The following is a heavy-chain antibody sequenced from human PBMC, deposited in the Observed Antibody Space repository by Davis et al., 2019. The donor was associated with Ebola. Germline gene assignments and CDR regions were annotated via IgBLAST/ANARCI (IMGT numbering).Heavy chain of an antibody. CDR3: ARVDASSAFDI. CDR1: GFTFSSYG. V-gene: IGHV3-30*02. CDR2: IRYDGSYK. Sequence: GGSLRLSCAASGFTFSSYGMHWVRQAPGKGLEWVTFIRYDGSYKYYADSLKGRFTISRDNAKNSLSLQMNSLRADDTAMYYCARVDASSAFDIWGQGTMVTVSS. J-gene: IGHJ3*02.